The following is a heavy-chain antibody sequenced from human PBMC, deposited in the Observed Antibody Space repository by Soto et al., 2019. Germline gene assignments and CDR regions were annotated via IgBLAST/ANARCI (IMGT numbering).Heavy chain of an antibody. CDR2: ISGVGGST. D-gene: IGHD1-1*01. CDR3: AKSLGDHWDEYYFHY. J-gene: IGHJ4*02. CDR1: GFIFSDYS. V-gene: IGHV3-23*01. Sequence: EVQLLESGGDLVQPGGSLRLSCAVTGFIFSDYSMSWVRQAPGKGLEWVSGISGVGGSTYYADSVTGRFTISRDNSKNTLYLQMNSLRAEDTALYYCAKSLGDHWDEYYFHYWGQGTLVTVSS.